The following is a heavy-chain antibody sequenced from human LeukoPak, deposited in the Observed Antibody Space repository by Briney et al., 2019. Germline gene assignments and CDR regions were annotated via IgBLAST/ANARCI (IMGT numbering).Heavy chain of an antibody. V-gene: IGHV3-7*01. CDR2: IKQDGSEK. CDR3: ARWRGAQSEFEY. Sequence: GGSLRLSFTASGFAFSTYWMSWVRQAPGKGLECVASIKQDGSEKEYVDSVKGRFTISRDNAKNSLYLQMISLRAEDTAVYYCARWRGAQSEFEYWGQGTLVTVSS. D-gene: IGHD3-3*01. CDR1: GFAFSTYW. J-gene: IGHJ4*02.